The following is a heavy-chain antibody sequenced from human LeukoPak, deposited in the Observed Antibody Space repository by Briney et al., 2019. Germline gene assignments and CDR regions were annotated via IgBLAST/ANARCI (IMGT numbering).Heavy chain of an antibody. J-gene: IGHJ6*02. CDR1: GGSFSGYY. CDR3: XXXXXRPYYYYYGMDV. Sequence: LETLSLTCAVYGGSFSGYYWSWIRQPPGKGLEWIGEINHSGSTNYNPSLKSRVTISVDTSKNQFSLKLSSVTAADTAVYYCXXXXXRPYYYYYGMDVWGQGTTVTVSS. CDR2: INHSGST. V-gene: IGHV4-34*01.